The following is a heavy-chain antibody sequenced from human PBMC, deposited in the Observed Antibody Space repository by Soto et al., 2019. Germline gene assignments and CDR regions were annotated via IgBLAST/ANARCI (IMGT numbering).Heavy chain of an antibody. CDR2: ISYDGTNR. CDR1: GLTFSNYA. D-gene: IGHD4-17*01. Sequence: QVHLVESGGGVVQPGRSLRLSCVASGLTFSNYAMHWVRQAPGKGLEWVAFISYDGTNRCYPDSVKGRFTISRDNSKNTLYLQMNCLKSEDTAVYYCARESSSTVTTGGGGSAKDYWGQGTLVTVSS. CDR3: ARESSSTVTTGGGGSAKDY. V-gene: IGHV3-30-3*01. J-gene: IGHJ4*02.